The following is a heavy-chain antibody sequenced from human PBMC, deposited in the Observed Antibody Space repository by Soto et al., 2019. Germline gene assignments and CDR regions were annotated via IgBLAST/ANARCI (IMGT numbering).Heavy chain of an antibody. D-gene: IGHD6-13*01. Sequence: QVQLVESGGGVVQPGRSLRLSCAASGFTFSSYGMHWVRQAPGKGLEWVAVIWYDGSNKYYADSVKGRFTISRDNSKNTLNLQMNSLRAEDTAVYYCARDHLGIAAAGNAFDIWGQGTMVTVSS. CDR3: ARDHLGIAAAGNAFDI. CDR2: IWYDGSNK. J-gene: IGHJ3*02. CDR1: GFTFSSYG. V-gene: IGHV3-33*01.